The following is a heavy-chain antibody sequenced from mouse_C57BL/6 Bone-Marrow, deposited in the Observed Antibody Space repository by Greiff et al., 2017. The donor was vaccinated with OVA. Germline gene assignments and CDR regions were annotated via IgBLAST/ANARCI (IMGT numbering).Heavy chain of an antibody. Sequence: EVQLQQSGTVPARPGASVKMSCKTSGYTFTRYWMHWVKQRPGQGLEWIGAIYPGNSDTSYNQKFKGKAKLTAVTSASTAYMELSSLTNEDSAVYYCTLLWHYWYFDVWGTGTTVTVSS. V-gene: IGHV1-5*01. CDR3: TLLWHYWYFDV. D-gene: IGHD2-10*01. J-gene: IGHJ1*03. CDR1: GYTFTRYW. CDR2: IYPGNSDT.